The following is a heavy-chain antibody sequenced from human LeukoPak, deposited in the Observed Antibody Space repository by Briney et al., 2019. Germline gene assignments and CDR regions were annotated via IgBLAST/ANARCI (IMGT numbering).Heavy chain of an antibody. Sequence: GGSLRLSCAASGFTFDDYAMHWVRQAPGKGLEWVSLISGDGGSTYYADSVKGRFTISRDNSKNSLYLQMNSLRTEDTALYYCAKALYYYDSSGYYYDAFDIWGQGTMVTVSS. V-gene: IGHV3-43*02. D-gene: IGHD3-22*01. CDR3: AKALYYYDSSGYYYDAFDI. CDR2: ISGDGGST. J-gene: IGHJ3*02. CDR1: GFTFDDYA.